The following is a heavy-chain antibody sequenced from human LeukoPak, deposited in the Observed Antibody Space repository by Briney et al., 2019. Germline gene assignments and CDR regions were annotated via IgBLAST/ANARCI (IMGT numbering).Heavy chain of an antibody. CDR3: ARVLSTIFGVVIDRAFDI. CDR1: LYTFPGYY. CDR2: INPNSLDT. Sequence: SVHVSCQACLYTFPGYYMHWVRPAPGQGLDGMGWINPNSLDTNYAQKLQGRVTMTRDTSISTAYMGLRSLRSDDTGVYYCARVLSTIFGVVIDRAFDIGGERTMVSVP. V-gene: IGHV1-2*02. J-gene: IGHJ3*02. D-gene: IGHD3-3*01.